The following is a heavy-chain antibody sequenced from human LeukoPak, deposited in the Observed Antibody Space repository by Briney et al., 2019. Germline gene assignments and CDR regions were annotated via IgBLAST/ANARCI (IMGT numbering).Heavy chain of an antibody. CDR2: ISSSGSTI. J-gene: IGHJ4*02. V-gene: IGHV3-48*03. CDR3: ATHPSGSYHDY. CDR1: GFTFSSYE. Sequence: GGSLRLSCAASGFTFSSYEMNWVRQAPGKGLEWVSYISSSGSTIYYADSMKGRFTISRDNAKNSLYLQMNSLRAEDTAVYYCATHPSGSYHDYWGQGTLVTVSS. D-gene: IGHD1-26*01.